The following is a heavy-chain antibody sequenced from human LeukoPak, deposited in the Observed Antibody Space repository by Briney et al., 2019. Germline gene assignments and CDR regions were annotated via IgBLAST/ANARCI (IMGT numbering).Heavy chain of an antibody. J-gene: IGHJ4*02. D-gene: IGHD5-18*01. CDR1: GFTLSIYG. Sequence: GGSLRLSCAASGFTLSIYGMHWVRQAPGKGLEWVAVISYDGSNKYYADSVKGRFTISRDNSKNTLYLQMNSLRAEDTAVYYCARGNTRKVDTAMALYGYLPYWGQGTLVTVSS. CDR3: ARGNTRKVDTAMALYGYLPY. V-gene: IGHV3-33*01. CDR2: ISYDGSNK.